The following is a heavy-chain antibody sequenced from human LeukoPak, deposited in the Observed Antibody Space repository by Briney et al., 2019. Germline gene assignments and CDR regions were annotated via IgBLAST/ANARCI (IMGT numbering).Heavy chain of an antibody. Sequence: PSETLSLTCTVSGGSISSYYWSWIRQPAGKGLEWIGRIYTSGSTNYNPSLKSRVTMSVDTSKNQFSLKLSSVTAADTAVYYCARDFQLRITIFGVVTVGFDYWGQGTLVTVSS. CDR3: ARDFQLRITIFGVVTVGFDY. V-gene: IGHV4-4*07. D-gene: IGHD3-3*01. CDR2: IYTSGST. CDR1: GGSISSYY. J-gene: IGHJ4*02.